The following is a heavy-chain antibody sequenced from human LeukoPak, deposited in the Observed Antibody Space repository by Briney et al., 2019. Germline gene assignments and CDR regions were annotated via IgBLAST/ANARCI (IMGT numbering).Heavy chain of an antibody. V-gene: IGHV1-18*01. CDR3: ARGPSTLVREVVPDY. Sequence: ASVKVSCKASGYTFTSYGISWVRQAPGQGLEWMGWISAYNGNTNYAQKLQGRVTMTTDTSTSTAYMELRSLRSDDTAVYYCARGPSTLVREVVPDYWGQGTLVTVSS. J-gene: IGHJ4*02. CDR1: GYTFTSYG. D-gene: IGHD3-10*01. CDR2: ISAYNGNT.